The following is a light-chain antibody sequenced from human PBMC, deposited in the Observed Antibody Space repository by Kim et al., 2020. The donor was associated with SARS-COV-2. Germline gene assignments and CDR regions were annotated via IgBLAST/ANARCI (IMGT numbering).Light chain of an antibody. V-gene: IGKV1-17*01. CDR3: LQHSTYPFT. CDR2: GAS. CDR1: QDSRND. Sequence: ASVGDRVTITCRASQDSRNDLGWYQQNAGRAPKRLIYGASSLQSGVPSRFSGSGSGTEFTLTITSVQPEDFATYLCLQHSTYPFTFRQGTRLEL. J-gene: IGKJ5*01.